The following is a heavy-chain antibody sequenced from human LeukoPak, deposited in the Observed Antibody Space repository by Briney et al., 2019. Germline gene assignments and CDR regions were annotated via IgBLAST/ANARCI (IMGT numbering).Heavy chain of an antibody. D-gene: IGHD1-26*01. CDR1: GFTFSNYG. CDR3: ARDRFSGSYPLDY. Sequence: GGSLRLSCAASGFTFSNYGMHWIRQAPGKGLEWVSYISSSGSIIYYADSVKGRFTISRDNAKNSLYLQMNSLRAEDTAVYYCARDRFSGSYPLDYWGQGTLVTVSS. V-gene: IGHV3-11*01. J-gene: IGHJ4*02. CDR2: ISSSGSII.